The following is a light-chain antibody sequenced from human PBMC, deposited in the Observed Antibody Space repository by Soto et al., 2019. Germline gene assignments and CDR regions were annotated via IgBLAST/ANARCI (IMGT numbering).Light chain of an antibody. Sequence: QSVLTQPPSASGTPGQRATISCCGSNSNIGSDIVNCYQLLPGAAPEVLINTTNQRPSGVPERFSGSKSGTSASLAISGLQSEDEANSACATLDGGLSGPFVFGTGTKLTVL. CDR2: TTN. V-gene: IGLV1-44*01. CDR1: NSNIGSDI. J-gene: IGLJ1*01. CDR3: ATLDGGLSGPFV.